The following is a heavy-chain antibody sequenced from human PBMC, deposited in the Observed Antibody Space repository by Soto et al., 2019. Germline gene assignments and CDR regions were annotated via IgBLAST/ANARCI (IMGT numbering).Heavy chain of an antibody. CDR1: GGTFSSYA. CDR2: IIPIFGTA. CDR3: ANLNGGSSWLYVNYYYGMDV. Sequence: QVQLVQSGAEVKKPGSSVKVSCKASGGTFSSYAISWVRQAPGQGLEWMGGIIPIFGTANYAQKFQGRVTITADESTSTASMELSSLRSEDTAVYYCANLNGGSSWLYVNYYYGMDVWGKGTTGTVSS. J-gene: IGHJ6*04. D-gene: IGHD6-13*01. V-gene: IGHV1-69*01.